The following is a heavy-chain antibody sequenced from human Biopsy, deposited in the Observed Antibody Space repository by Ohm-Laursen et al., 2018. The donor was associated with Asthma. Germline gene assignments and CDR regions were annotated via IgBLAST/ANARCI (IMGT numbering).Heavy chain of an antibody. Sequence: SLRLSCAASGFDFSGYTMNWVRQAPGEGLAWVATIRPNYRGVDYVASVRGRFTVTRDDSKNTLYLHMSSLRAEDTAVYYCVKDTEETPNGYYTFEVWGQGTMVTVSS. CDR2: IRPNYRGV. D-gene: IGHD2-8*01. CDR1: GFDFSGYT. V-gene: IGHV3-23*02. CDR3: VKDTEETPNGYYTFEV. J-gene: IGHJ3*01.